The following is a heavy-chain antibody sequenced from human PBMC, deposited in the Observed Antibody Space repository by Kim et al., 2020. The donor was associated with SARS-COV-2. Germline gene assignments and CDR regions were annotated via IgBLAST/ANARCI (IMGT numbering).Heavy chain of an antibody. V-gene: IGHV3-15*01. CDR1: GFTFSNAW. CDR2: IKSKTDGGTT. J-gene: IGHJ6*02. CDR3: TTDARGRSLGGDMDV. D-gene: IGHD3-16*01. Sequence: GGSLRLSCAASGFTFSNAWMSWVRQAPGKGLEWVGRIKSKTDGGTTDYAAPVKGRFTISRDDSKNTLYLQMNSLKTEDTAVYYCTTDARGRSLGGDMDVWGQGTTITVSS.